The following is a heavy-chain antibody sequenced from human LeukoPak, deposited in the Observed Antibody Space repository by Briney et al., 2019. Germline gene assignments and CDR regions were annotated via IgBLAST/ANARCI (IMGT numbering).Heavy chain of an antibody. CDR2: IIPILGIA. CDR1: GGTFSSYA. J-gene: IGHJ4*02. D-gene: IGHD3-22*01. CDR3: ARADTYYYDSSGYSPDY. V-gene: IGHV1-69*04. Sequence: SVKVSCKASGGTFSSYAISWVRQAPGQGLEWMGRIIPILGIANYAQKFQGRVTITADKSTSTAYMELSSLRSDDTAVYYCARADTYYYDSSGYSPDYWGQGTLVTVSS.